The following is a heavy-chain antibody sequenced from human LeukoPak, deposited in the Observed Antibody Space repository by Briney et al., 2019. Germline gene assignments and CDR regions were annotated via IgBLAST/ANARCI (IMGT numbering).Heavy chain of an antibody. V-gene: IGHV3-30-3*01. D-gene: IGHD3-3*01. Sequence: GGSLRLSCAASGFTFSSYAMHWVRQAPGKGLEWVAVISYDGSNKYYADSVKGRFTISRDNSKNTLYLQMNSLRAEDTAVYYCARVMAYYDFWSGSTPAWDAFDIWGQGTMVTVSS. CDR2: ISYDGSNK. J-gene: IGHJ3*02. CDR3: ARVMAYYDFWSGSTPAWDAFDI. CDR1: GFTFSSYA.